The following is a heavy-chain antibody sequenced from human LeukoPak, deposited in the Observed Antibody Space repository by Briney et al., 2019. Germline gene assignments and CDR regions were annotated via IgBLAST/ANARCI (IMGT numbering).Heavy chain of an antibody. CDR2: INHSGST. CDR3: ARRGWGYYDSSGYYRFDY. CDR1: GGYFSGYY. J-gene: IGHJ4*02. Sequence: PSETLSLTCAVYGGYFSGYYWSWIRQPPGKGLEWIGEINHSGSTNYNPSLKSRVTISVDTSKNQFSLKLSSVTAADTAVYYCARRGWGYYDSSGYYRFDYWGQGTLVTVSS. V-gene: IGHV4-34*01. D-gene: IGHD3-22*01.